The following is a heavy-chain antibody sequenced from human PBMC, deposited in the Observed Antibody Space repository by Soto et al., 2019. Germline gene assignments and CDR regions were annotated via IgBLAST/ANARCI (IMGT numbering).Heavy chain of an antibody. CDR1: GFTFSNYA. D-gene: IGHD3-3*01. CDR2: ITDSGDST. CDR3: AKDRPLFDGYFDQ. V-gene: IGHV3-23*01. J-gene: IGHJ4*02. Sequence: GGSLRLSCAASGFTFSNYAMSWVRQAPGKGLEWVSGITDSGDSTYYADSVKGRFTISRDNSKNTLFLQMNSLRGEDTALYYCAKDRPLFDGYFDQWGRGTLVTVSS.